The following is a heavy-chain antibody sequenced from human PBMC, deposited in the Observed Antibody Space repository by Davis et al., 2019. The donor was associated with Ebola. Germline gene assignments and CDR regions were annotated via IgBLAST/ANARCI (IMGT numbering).Heavy chain of an antibody. CDR2: IKQDGSEK. Sequence: GESLKISCAASGFTFSSYAMHWVRQAPGKGLEWVANIKQDGSEKYYVDSVEGRFTVSRDNAKNSLYLQMNSLRAEDTAVYYCARVGTNGMDVWGKGTTVTVSS. V-gene: IGHV3-7*03. CDR1: GFTFSSYA. J-gene: IGHJ6*04. D-gene: IGHD1-14*01. CDR3: ARVGTNGMDV.